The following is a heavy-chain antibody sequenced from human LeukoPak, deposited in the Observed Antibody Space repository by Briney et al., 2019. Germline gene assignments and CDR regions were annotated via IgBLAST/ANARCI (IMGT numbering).Heavy chain of an antibody. CDR1: GFTFMSNW. V-gene: IGHV3-74*01. D-gene: IGHD3-9*01. J-gene: IGHJ4*02. CDR3: ARDMTGPVDY. Sequence: PGGSLRLSCAASGFTFMSNWMHWVRQAPGKGLVWVSRINLDGSYTSYADSVQGRFTISRDNAKNTLYLQMNSLRAEDTAAYYCARDMTGPVDYWGQGTLVTVSS. CDR2: INLDGSYT.